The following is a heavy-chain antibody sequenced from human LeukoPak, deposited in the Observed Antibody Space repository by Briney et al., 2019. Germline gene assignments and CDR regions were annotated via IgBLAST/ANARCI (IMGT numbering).Heavy chain of an antibody. J-gene: IGHJ6*03. CDR3: ARGPSFSGWWNYYYMDV. CDR2: IYSGGST. D-gene: IGHD6-19*01. V-gene: IGHV3-66*01. Sequence: GGSLRLSCAASGFTVSSNYMSWVRQAPGKGLEWVSVIYSGGSTYYADSVKGRFTISRDNSKNTLYLQMNSLRAEDTAVYYCARGPSFSGWWNYYYMDVWGKGTTVTISS. CDR1: GFTVSSNY.